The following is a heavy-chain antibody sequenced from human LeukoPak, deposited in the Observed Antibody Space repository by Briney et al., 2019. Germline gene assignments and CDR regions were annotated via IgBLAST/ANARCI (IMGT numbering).Heavy chain of an antibody. Sequence: SETLSLTCAVYGGSFSGYYWSWIRQPPGKGLEWIGEINHSGSTNYNRSLKSRVTISVDTSKNQFSLKLSSVTAADTAVYYCARRNYDFWSGYYGKRAFDIWGQGTMVTVSS. CDR1: GGSFSGYY. CDR3: ARRNYDFWSGYYGKRAFDI. V-gene: IGHV4-34*01. CDR2: INHSGST. D-gene: IGHD3-3*01. J-gene: IGHJ3*02.